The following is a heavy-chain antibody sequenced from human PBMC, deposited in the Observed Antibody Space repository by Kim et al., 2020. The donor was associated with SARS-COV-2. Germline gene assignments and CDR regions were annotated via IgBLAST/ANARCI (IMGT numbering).Heavy chain of an antibody. Sequence: SVKSRFTISRDNSKNSLYLQMNSLRTEDTALYYCAKDIGRYSEIRANFDYWGQGTLVTVSS. CDR3: AKDIGRYSEIRANFDY. D-gene: IGHD3-16*02. V-gene: IGHV3-43*01. J-gene: IGHJ4*02.